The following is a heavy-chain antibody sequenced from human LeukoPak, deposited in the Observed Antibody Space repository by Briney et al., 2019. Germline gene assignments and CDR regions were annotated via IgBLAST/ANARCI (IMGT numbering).Heavy chain of an antibody. CDR3: ARDYWWNYDY. Sequence: PGGSLRLSCAAPGFTFSSYAMHWVRQAPGKGLEWVAVISKDGSDKYYPGSVRGRFTISRDNSKNTIYLQMDSLRAEDTAIYYCARDYWWNYDYWGQGTLVTVSS. D-gene: IGHD1-7*01. CDR2: ISKDGSDK. J-gene: IGHJ4*02. CDR1: GFTFSSYA. V-gene: IGHV3-30-3*01.